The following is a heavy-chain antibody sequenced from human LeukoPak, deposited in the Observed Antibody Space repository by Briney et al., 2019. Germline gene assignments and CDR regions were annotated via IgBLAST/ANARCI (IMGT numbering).Heavy chain of an antibody. CDR1: GYTFTSYY. CDR3: ARDHGDYPFDY. V-gene: IGHV1-46*01. Sequence: ASVKVSCKASGYTFTSYYMHWVRRAPGQGLEWMGIINPSGGSTSYAQKFQGRVTMTRDTSTSTVYMELSSLGSEDTAVYYCARDHGDYPFDYWGQGTLVTVSS. CDR2: INPSGGST. D-gene: IGHD4-17*01. J-gene: IGHJ4*02.